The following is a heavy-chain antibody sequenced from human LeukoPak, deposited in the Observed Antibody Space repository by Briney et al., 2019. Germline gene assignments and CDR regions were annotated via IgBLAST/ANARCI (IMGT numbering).Heavy chain of an antibody. V-gene: IGHV3-74*01. D-gene: IGHD3-16*02. CDR1: GFTFSSYW. CDR2: IDGDGSST. Sequence: PGGSLRLSCAASGFTFSSYWMQWVRQAPGKGLVWVSRIDGDGSSTNYADSVKGRFTISRDNAKNSLYLQMSSLRAEDTAVYYCARWSRLGELSSDFWGQGTLVSVSS. CDR3: ARWSRLGELSSDF. J-gene: IGHJ4*02.